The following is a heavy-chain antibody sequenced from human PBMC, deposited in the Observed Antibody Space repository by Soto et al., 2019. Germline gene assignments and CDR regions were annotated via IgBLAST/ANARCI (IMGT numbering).Heavy chain of an antibody. CDR1: GGSIRNVY. CDR3: ARAHAPTLPFDY. CDR2: IFHSGNA. Sequence: WETLCLTSAVSGGSIRNVYWSWIRQPPGKGLEWIGFIFHSGNAKYNPSLKSRVTISVDTSKNQFSLSLDSVTAADAAVYFCARAHAPTLPFDYWGQGTLDSVSS. J-gene: IGHJ4*01. D-gene: IGHD2-15*01. V-gene: IGHV4-59*01.